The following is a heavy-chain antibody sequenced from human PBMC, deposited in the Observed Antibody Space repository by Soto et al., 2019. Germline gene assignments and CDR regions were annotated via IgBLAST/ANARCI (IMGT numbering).Heavy chain of an antibody. J-gene: IGHJ4*02. CDR2: INSDGSST. CDR1: GFTFSSYW. D-gene: IGHD3-10*01. CDR3: ARVGPLDYYFDY. Sequence: PGGSLRLSCAASGFTFSSYWMHWVRQAPGKGLVWVSRINSDGSSTSYADSVKGRFTISRDNDKNTLYLQMNSLRAEDTAVYYCARVGPLDYYFDYWGQGTLVTVSS. V-gene: IGHV3-74*01.